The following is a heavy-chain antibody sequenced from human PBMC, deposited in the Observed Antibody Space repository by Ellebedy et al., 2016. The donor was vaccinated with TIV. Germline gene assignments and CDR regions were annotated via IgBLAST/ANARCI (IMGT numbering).Heavy chain of an antibody. J-gene: IGHJ4*02. V-gene: IGHV4-4*07. CDR1: DGSISGYS. CDR2: FYTGGST. CDR3: AREWRGRWFLDY. D-gene: IGHD3-10*01. Sequence: MPGGSLRLSCNVSDGSISGYSWNWIRHPAGKGLEWIGRFYTGGSTNYNPSLKSRVTVSVDTSKNQFSLKLTSVTAADTAVYYCAREWRGRWFLDYWGQGILVAVSS.